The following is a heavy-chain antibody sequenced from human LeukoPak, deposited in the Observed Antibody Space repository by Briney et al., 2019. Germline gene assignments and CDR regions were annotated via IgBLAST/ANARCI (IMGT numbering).Heavy chain of an antibody. CDR3: ARCVKPKVRGAHYYYYYMDV. D-gene: IGHD3-10*01. Sequence: GGSLRLSCAASGFTVSSNYMSWVPQAPGKGLEWGSVLYSGGSTYYADSVKGRFTISRDNSKNTLYLQMNSLRAEDTAVYYCARCVKPKVRGAHYYYYYMDVWGKGTTVTISS. J-gene: IGHJ6*03. V-gene: IGHV3-66*01. CDR1: GFTVSSNY. CDR2: LYSGGST.